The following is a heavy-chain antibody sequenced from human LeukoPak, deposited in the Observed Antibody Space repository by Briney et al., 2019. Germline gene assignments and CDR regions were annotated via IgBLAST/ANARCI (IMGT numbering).Heavy chain of an antibody. Sequence: ASVKVSCKASGGTFSSYAISWVRQAPGQGLEWMGWINAGNGNTKYSQKFQGRVTITRDTSASTAYMELSSLRSEGTAVYYCARDRQLRWFDPWGQGTLVTVSS. J-gene: IGHJ5*02. CDR2: INAGNGNT. V-gene: IGHV1-3*01. D-gene: IGHD3-10*01. CDR3: ARDRQLRWFDP. CDR1: GGTFSSYA.